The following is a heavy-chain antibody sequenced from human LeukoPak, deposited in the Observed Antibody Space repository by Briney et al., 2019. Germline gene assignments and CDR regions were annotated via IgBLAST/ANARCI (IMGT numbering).Heavy chain of an antibody. CDR2: IYHSGST. CDR3: AIDPPGYSSGWHQYGMDV. V-gene: IGHV4-4*02. Sequence: PSGTLSLTCAVSGGSISSSNWWSWVRQPPGKGLEWIGEIYHSGSTNYNPSLKSRVTISVDKSKNQFSLKLSSVTAADTAVYYCAIDPPGYSSGWHQYGMDVWGKGTTVTVSS. J-gene: IGHJ6*04. CDR1: GGSISSSNW. D-gene: IGHD6-19*01.